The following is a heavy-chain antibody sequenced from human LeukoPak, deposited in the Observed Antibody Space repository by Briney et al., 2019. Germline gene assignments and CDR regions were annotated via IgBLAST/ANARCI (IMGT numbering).Heavy chain of an antibody. V-gene: IGHV3-23*01. J-gene: IGHJ4*02. CDR1: GFTFSSYA. Sequence: GGSLRLSCVASGFTFSSYAMSWVRQAPGKGLEWVSVISASGGRTAYADSVKGRFTISRDNSKNTLYLQMNSLRAEDTAVYYCAKWDLVYFDYWGQGTLVTVSS. CDR2: ISASGGRT. D-gene: IGHD1-26*01. CDR3: AKWDLVYFDY.